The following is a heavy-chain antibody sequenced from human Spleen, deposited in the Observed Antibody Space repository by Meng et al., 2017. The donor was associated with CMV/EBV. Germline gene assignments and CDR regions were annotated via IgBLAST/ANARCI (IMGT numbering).Heavy chain of an antibody. CDR2: IRYDGATK. CDR1: GFSFNSHA. J-gene: IGHJ6*02. Sequence: GESLKISCAVSGFSFNSHAMHWVRQAPGKGLEWVAFIRYDGATKHYADSVKGRFTISRDNSESTLYLQMTSLRTEDTAVYHCAKDPTDYDTYWGGDYYGMDVWGQGTTVTVSS. D-gene: IGHD4-17*01. CDR3: AKDPTDYDTYWGGDYYGMDV. V-gene: IGHV3-30*02.